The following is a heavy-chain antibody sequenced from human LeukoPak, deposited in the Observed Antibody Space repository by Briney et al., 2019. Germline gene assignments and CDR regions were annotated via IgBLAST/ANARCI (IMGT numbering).Heavy chain of an antibody. V-gene: IGHV1-69*05. CDR2: IIPIFGTA. Sequence: SVKVSCKASGGTFSSYAISWVRQAPGQGLEWVGEIIPIFGTANYAQKHQGRVTITTDESTRTAYMELSSLRSEDTAVYYCARGDLVATTYNWFDPWGQRTLVTVSS. CDR1: GGTFSSYA. J-gene: IGHJ5*02. D-gene: IGHD5-12*01. CDR3: ARGDLVATTYNWFDP.